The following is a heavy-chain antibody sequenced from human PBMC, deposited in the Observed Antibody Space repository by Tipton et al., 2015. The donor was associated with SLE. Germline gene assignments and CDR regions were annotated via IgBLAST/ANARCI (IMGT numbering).Heavy chain of an antibody. CDR2: IYTGGNT. Sequence: TLSLTCSVSGGSISSGSYYWSWIRQPAGKGLEWIGRIYTGGNTNYNPSLKSRVTISVDTSKNQFSLKLSSVTAADTAVYYCARDLSGYYSYYFDYWGQGTLVTVSS. J-gene: IGHJ4*02. D-gene: IGHD3-22*01. CDR1: GGSISSGSYY. V-gene: IGHV4-61*02. CDR3: ARDLSGYYSYYFDY.